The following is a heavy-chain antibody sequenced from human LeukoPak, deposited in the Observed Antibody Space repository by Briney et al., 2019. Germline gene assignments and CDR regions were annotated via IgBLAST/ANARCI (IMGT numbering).Heavy chain of an antibody. V-gene: IGHV3-21*01. CDR3: ARGPYCSSTSCYKYYYGMDV. Sequence: GGSLRLSCAASGFTFSSYCMSWVRQPPGKGLEWVSSISSSSSYIYYADSVKGRFTISRDNAKNSLYLQMNSLRAEDTAVYYCARGPYCSSTSCYKYYYGMDVWGKGTTVTVSS. J-gene: IGHJ6*04. CDR2: ISSSSSYI. CDR1: GFTFSSYC. D-gene: IGHD2-2*02.